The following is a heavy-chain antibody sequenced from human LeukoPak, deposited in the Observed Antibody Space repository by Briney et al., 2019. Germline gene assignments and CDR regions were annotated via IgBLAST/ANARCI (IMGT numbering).Heavy chain of an antibody. CDR2: ISYDGSNK. J-gene: IGHJ4*02. V-gene: IGHV3-30*18. CDR3: AKDRSAIGRSIGMGY. D-gene: IGHD3-16*02. CDR1: GFTFSSYG. Sequence: PGGSLRLSCAASGFTFSSYGMHWVRQAPGKGLEWVAVISYDGSNKYYADSVKGRFTISRDNSKNTLYLQMNSLRAEDTAVYYCAKDRSAIGRSIGMGYWGQGTLVTVSS.